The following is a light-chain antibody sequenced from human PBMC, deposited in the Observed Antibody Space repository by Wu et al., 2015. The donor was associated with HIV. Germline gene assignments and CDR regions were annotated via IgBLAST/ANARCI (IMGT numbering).Light chain of an antibody. V-gene: IGKV3-20*01. CDR1: QSVSSTY. CDR3: QQYGSSPYT. CDR2: GVS. Sequence: EIVLTQSPGTLSLSPGERATLSCRASQSVSSTYLAWYQQKPGQAPRLLIYGVSSRATGIPDRFSGSGSGTDFTLTISRLEPEDFAVYYCQQYGSSPYTFGQGPKLEIK. J-gene: IGKJ2*01.